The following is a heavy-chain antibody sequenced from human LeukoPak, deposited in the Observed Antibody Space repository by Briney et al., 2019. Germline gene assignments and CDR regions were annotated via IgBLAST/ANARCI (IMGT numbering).Heavy chain of an antibody. CDR3: AREKAAANDY. D-gene: IGHD6-13*01. CDR2: IYYSGST. V-gene: IGHV4-59*01. Sequence: SETLSLTCTVTGGSISSYYWSWIRQPPGEELEWIGYIYYSGSTDYNPSLKSRVTISVDTSKNQFSLKLSSVTAADTAVYYCAREKAAANDYWGQGTLVTVSS. CDR1: GGSISSYY. J-gene: IGHJ4*02.